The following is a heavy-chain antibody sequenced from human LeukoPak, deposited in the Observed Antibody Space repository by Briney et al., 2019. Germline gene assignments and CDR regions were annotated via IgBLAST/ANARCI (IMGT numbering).Heavy chain of an antibody. CDR1: RFTFSNSA. Sequence: GWSLRLSCAASRFTFSNSAMSWVRQAPGKGLEWVSTISGPGGRTYYADSVKGRFTISRDNFKNTLYLQMSTLRAEDTAVYYCAKQVAARPDYFDYWGQGTLVTVSS. J-gene: IGHJ4*02. D-gene: IGHD6-6*01. CDR2: ISGPGGRT. CDR3: AKQVAARPDYFDY. V-gene: IGHV3-23*01.